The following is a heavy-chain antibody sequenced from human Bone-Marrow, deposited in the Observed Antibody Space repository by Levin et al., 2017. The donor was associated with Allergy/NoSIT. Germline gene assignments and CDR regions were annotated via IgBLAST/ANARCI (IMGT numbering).Heavy chain of an antibody. CDR3: AKDGSYYPYNWIDS. V-gene: IGHV3-9*01. CDR2: VSWNSGTK. J-gene: IGHJ5*01. Sequence: GGSLRLSCTASGFKFDDFAMHWVRQVPGRGLEWVSGVSWNSGTKAYADSVKGRFTISRDNAKNSLHLQMTTLKSEDTALYFCAKDGSYYPYNWIDSWGHGTLVSVSS. D-gene: IGHD2-15*01. CDR1: GFKFDDFA.